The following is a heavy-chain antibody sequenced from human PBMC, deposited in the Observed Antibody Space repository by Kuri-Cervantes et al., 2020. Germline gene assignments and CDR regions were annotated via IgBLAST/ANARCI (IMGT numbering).Heavy chain of an antibody. Sequence: GGSLRLSCAASGFTFSTYSFNWVRQAPGKGLEWVGFIRSKTYGGTTEYAAAVKGRLTISRDDSKSIAYLQMNSLKTEGTAMYYCFRGGLTPHYWGQGTLVTVSS. CDR1: GFTFSTYS. V-gene: IGHV3-49*04. CDR3: FRGGLTPHY. CDR2: IRSKTYGGTT. D-gene: IGHD1-14*01. J-gene: IGHJ4*02.